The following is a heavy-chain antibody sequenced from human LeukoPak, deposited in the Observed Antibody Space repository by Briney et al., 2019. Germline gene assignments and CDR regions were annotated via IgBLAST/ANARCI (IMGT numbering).Heavy chain of an antibody. Sequence: GASVRVSCKASGGTFSSYAISWVRQAPGQGLEWMGGIIPTFGTANYAQKFQGRVTITTDESTSTAYMELSSLRSEDTAGYYCARVGGGPFDAFDIWGQGTMVTVSS. D-gene: IGHD3-16*01. CDR2: IIPTFGTA. CDR1: GGTFSSYA. J-gene: IGHJ3*02. V-gene: IGHV1-69*05. CDR3: ARVGGGPFDAFDI.